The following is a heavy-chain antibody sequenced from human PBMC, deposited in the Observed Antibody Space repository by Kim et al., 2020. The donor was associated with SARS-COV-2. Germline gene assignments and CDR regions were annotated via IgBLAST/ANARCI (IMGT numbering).Heavy chain of an antibody. J-gene: IGHJ4*02. CDR2: ISYDGSNK. V-gene: IGHV3-30*18. D-gene: IGHD6-19*01. Sequence: GGSLRLSCAASGFTFSSYGMHWVRQAPGKGLEWVAVISYDGSNKYYADSVKGRFTISRDNSKNTLYLQMNSLRAEDTAVYYCAKDQVAPIAVAGPTPMFDYWGQGTLVTVSS. CDR3: AKDQVAPIAVAGPTPMFDY. CDR1: GFTFSSYG.